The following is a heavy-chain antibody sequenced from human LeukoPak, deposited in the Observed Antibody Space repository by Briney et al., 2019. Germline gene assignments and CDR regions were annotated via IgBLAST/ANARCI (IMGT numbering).Heavy chain of an antibody. CDR1: GGTFSSYA. CDR3: ARDLELRGSSTYNWFDP. CDR2: IIPIFGTA. Sequence: SVKVSCKASGGTFSSYAISWVRQAPGQGLEWMGGIIPIFGTANYAQKFQGRVTITADESTSTAYMELSSLRSEDTAVYYCARDLELRGSSTYNWFDPWGQGTLVTVSS. D-gene: IGHD1-26*01. V-gene: IGHV1-69*01. J-gene: IGHJ5*02.